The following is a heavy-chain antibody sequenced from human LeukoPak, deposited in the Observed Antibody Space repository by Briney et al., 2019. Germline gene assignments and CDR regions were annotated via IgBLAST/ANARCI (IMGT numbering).Heavy chain of an antibody. V-gene: IGHV4-39*01. Sequence: PSGTLSLTCTVSGGSISSSSYYWGWIRQPPGKGLEWIGSIYYTGSTYYNPSLKSRVTISVDTSKSQFSLKMSSVTAADTAVYYCARQKRVAYCAGDCYSYYFDYWGQGTLVTVSS. J-gene: IGHJ4*02. D-gene: IGHD2-21*02. CDR2: IYYTGST. CDR3: ARQKRVAYCAGDCYSYYFDY. CDR1: GGSISSSSYY.